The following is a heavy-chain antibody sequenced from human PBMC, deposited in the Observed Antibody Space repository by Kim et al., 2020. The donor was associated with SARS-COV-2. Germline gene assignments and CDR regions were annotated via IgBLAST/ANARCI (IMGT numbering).Heavy chain of an antibody. CDR3: AKSTVAGTHYYYGLDV. Sequence: DSVKGRFTISRDNSKNTLDLQMNSLRGEDSAVYYCAKSTVAGTHYYYGLDVWGQGTTVTVSS. V-gene: IGHV3-30*02. D-gene: IGHD6-19*01. J-gene: IGHJ6*02.